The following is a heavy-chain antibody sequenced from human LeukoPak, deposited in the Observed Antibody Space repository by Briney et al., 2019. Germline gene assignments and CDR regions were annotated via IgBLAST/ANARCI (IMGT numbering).Heavy chain of an antibody. D-gene: IGHD2-15*01. J-gene: IGHJ4*02. CDR2: ISSSSTNI. Sequence: GGSLRLSCAASGFTFSSYSMNWVRQAPGEGLEWVSSISSSSTNIYYADSVKGRFAVSRDNAKKSLYLLMHDLRAEDTAVYYCARDGSGSGDFWGQGTLVTVSS. CDR1: GFTFSSYS. V-gene: IGHV3-21*01. CDR3: ARDGSGSGDF.